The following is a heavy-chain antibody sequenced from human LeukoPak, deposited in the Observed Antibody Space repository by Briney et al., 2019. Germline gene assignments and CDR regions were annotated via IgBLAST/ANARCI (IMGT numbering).Heavy chain of an antibody. D-gene: IGHD5-18*01. V-gene: IGHV3-33*06. CDR3: AKDGVEDPAMLRD. CDR1: GFDFNIYG. Sequence: GGSLRLSCAASGFDFNIYGMHWVRQAPGKGLEGVAVIWYDGTTRYNEDSVKGRFTISRDNSNNPLYLQMNSLRVEDTAVYYCAKDGVEDPAMLRDWGQGTLVTVSS. J-gene: IGHJ4*02. CDR2: IWYDGTTR.